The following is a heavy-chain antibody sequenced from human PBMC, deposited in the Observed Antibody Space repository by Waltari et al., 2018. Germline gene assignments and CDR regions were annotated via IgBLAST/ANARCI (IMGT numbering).Heavy chain of an antibody. CDR3: AREGVAGTKAAFDI. Sequence: QLQLQESGPGLVKPSETLSLTCTVSGGSISSSSYYWGWIRQPPGKGLEWIGSIYYSGSTYYNPSLKSRVTISVDTSKNQFSLKLSSVTTADTAVYYCAREGVAGTKAAFDIWGQGTMVTVSS. J-gene: IGHJ3*02. CDR1: GGSISSSSYY. V-gene: IGHV4-39*07. D-gene: IGHD6-19*01. CDR2: IYYSGST.